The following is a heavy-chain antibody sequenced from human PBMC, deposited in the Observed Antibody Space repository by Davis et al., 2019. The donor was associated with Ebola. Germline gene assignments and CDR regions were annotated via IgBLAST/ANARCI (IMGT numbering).Heavy chain of an antibody. CDR1: GFTFSSYA. J-gene: IGHJ3*02. CDR2: ISGSGGST. CDR3: AKDKNYDFWSGYPHDAFDI. D-gene: IGHD3-3*01. Sequence: PGGSLTLSCAASGFTFSSYAMSWVRQAPGKGLEWVSAISGSGGSTYYADSVKGRFTISRDNSNNTLYLQMNSLRAEDTAIYYCAKDKNYDFWSGYPHDAFDIWGQGTMVTVSS. V-gene: IGHV3-23*01.